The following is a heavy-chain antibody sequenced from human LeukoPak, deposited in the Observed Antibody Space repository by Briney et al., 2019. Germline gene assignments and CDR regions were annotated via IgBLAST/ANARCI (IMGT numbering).Heavy chain of an antibody. CDR2: MYYSGST. Sequence: ASETLSLTCTVSGGSISSSSYYWGWIRQPPGKGLEWIGRMYYSGSTYYNPSLKSRVTISVDTSKNQFSLKLSSVTAADTAVYYCTNVAVAGTPGYYYYGMDVWGQGTTVTVSS. CDR1: GGSISSSSYY. J-gene: IGHJ6*02. V-gene: IGHV4-39*01. D-gene: IGHD6-19*01. CDR3: TNVAVAGTPGYYYYGMDV.